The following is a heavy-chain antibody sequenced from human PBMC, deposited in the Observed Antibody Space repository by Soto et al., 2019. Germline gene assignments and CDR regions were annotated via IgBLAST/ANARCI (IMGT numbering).Heavy chain of an antibody. D-gene: IGHD6-19*01. Sequence: QVQLVQSGAEVKKPGSSVKVSCKASGGTFSSYAISWVRQAPGQGLEWMGGIIPIFGRANYAQKFQGRVTITADESTSTAYMELSSLRSEDTAVYYCARGDRIAVAGTDPQLDYWGQGTLVTVSS. V-gene: IGHV1-69*12. CDR1: GGTFSSYA. CDR3: ARGDRIAVAGTDPQLDY. CDR2: IIPIFGRA. J-gene: IGHJ4*02.